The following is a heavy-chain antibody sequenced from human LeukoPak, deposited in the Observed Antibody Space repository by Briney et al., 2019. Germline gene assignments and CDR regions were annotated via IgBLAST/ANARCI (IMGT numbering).Heavy chain of an antibody. D-gene: IGHD6-13*01. CDR3: ARVQQLVYYYYHYYMDV. J-gene: IGHJ6*03. CDR1: GFTVSSNY. V-gene: IGHV3-66*02. CDR2: IYSGGST. Sequence: PGGSLRLSCAASGFTVSSNYMSWVRQAPGKGLEWVSVIYSGGSTYYADSVKGRFTISRDNSKNTLYLQMNSLRAEDTAVYYCARVQQLVYYYYHYYMDVWGKGTTVTVSS.